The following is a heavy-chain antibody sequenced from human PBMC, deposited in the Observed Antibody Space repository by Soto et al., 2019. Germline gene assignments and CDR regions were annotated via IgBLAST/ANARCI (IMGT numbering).Heavy chain of an antibody. CDR1: GGSISSSSYY. D-gene: IGHD2-15*01. CDR2: IYYSGST. CDR3: ARIGCSGGSCYYFDY. J-gene: IGHJ4*02. Sequence: PSETLSLTCTVSGGSISSSSYYWGWIRQPPGKGLEWIGSIYYSGSTYYNPSLKSRVTISVDTSKNQFSLKLSSVTAADTAVYYCARIGCSGGSCYYFDYWGQGTLVTVSS. V-gene: IGHV4-39*01.